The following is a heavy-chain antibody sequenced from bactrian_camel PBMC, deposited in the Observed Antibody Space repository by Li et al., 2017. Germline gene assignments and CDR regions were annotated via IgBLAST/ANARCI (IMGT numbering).Heavy chain of an antibody. J-gene: IGHJ4*01. CDR1: GYTEGNDC. V-gene: IGHV3S1*01. CDR2: IEDDDST. D-gene: IGHD1*01. Sequence: HVQLVESGGGSVQPGGSLRLSCVASGYTEGNDCMAWFRQAPGKEREEIALIEDDDSTSYAASVKGRLTISKDSAKNTLYLQMDNLNTDDTAVYYCSSRACMYGSSGQGTQVTVS.